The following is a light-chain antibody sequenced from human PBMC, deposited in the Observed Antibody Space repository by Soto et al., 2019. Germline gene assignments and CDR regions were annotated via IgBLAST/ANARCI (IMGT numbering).Light chain of an antibody. CDR3: QQYYSTLLYT. Sequence: DIVMTQSPDSLAVSLGERATINCKSSQSVLYSSNNKYYLAWYQQKPGQPPKLLIYWASTRESGVPDRFSGSGSGTDFTLTISSLQAEDVAVYYCQQYYSTLLYTFGQGTKLEIK. V-gene: IGKV4-1*01. CDR2: WAS. CDR1: QSVLYSSNNKYY. J-gene: IGKJ2*01.